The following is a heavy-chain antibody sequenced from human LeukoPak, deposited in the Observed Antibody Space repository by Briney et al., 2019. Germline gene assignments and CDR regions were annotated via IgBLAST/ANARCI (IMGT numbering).Heavy chain of an antibody. CDR2: IRYDGSNK. Sequence: GGSLRLSCAASGFTFSSYVMHWVRQAPGKGLEWVAFIRYDGSNKYYADSVKGRFTISRDNSKNTLYLQMNSLRPEDTAVYYCAKPGYCSGGSCRYYFDYWGQGTLVTVSS. CDR1: GFTFSSYV. J-gene: IGHJ4*02. D-gene: IGHD2-15*01. CDR3: AKPGYCSGGSCRYYFDY. V-gene: IGHV3-30*02.